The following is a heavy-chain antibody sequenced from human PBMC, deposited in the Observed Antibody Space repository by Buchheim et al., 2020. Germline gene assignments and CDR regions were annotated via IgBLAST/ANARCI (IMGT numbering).Heavy chain of an antibody. J-gene: IGHJ5*02. Sequence: QVQLQESGPGLVKPSQTVSLTCTVSGDSISSAGYYWSWIRQHPGKGLEWIGYVYHNGITYYNPSLKSRVTISVDTSKNQFSLNVTSVTAADTAVYYCARDLNNNWFDPWGQGTL. V-gene: IGHV4-31*03. CDR3: ARDLNNNWFDP. CDR2: VYHNGIT. CDR1: GDSISSAGYY.